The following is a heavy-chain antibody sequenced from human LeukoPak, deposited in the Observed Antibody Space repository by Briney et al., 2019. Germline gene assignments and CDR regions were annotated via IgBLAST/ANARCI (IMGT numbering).Heavy chain of an antibody. V-gene: IGHV1-2*02. CDR2: INPNSGGT. CDR1: GYTFTGYY. CDR3: ARVGGKGGMVRGVIKTPELYDP. D-gene: IGHD3-10*01. Sequence: ASVKVSCKASGYTFTGYYMHWVRQAPGQGLEWMGWINPNSGGTNYAQKFQGRVTMTRDTSISTAYMELSRLRSDDTAVYYWARVGGKGGMVRGVIKTPELYDPWGQGTLVTVSS. J-gene: IGHJ5*02.